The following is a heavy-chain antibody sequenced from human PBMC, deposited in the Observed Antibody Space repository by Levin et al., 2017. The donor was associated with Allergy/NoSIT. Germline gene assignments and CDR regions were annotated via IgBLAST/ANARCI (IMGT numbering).Heavy chain of an antibody. J-gene: IGHJ4*02. CDR3: ARTPYGSGSCDY. CDR1: GGSFSGYY. Sequence: SETLSLTCAVYGGSFSGYYWSWIRQPPGKGLEWIGEINHSGSTNYNPSLKSRVTISVDTSKNQFSLKLSSVTAADTAVYYCARTPYGSGSCDYWGQGTLVTVSS. D-gene: IGHD3-10*01. CDR2: INHSGST. V-gene: IGHV4-34*01.